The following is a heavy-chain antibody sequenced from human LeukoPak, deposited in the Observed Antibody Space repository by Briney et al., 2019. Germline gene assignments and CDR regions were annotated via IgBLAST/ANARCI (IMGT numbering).Heavy chain of an antibody. V-gene: IGHV1-2*06. CDR3: ARKGDYEVDFDY. CDR1: GYTFINYF. CDR2: INPNTGGT. D-gene: IGHD4-17*01. J-gene: IGHJ4*02. Sequence: ASVTVSCTASGYTFINYFLHWVRQAPGQGLEWMGRINPNTGGTNYARKFQGRIIMTRDTSINTAYMELTRLRSDDTAVYYCARKGDYEVDFDYWGQGTLVTVSS.